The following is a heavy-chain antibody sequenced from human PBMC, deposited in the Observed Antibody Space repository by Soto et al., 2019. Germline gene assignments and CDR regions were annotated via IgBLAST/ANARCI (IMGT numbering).Heavy chain of an antibody. J-gene: IGHJ4*02. V-gene: IGHV3-30-3*01. CDR2: ILNDGSNK. CDR1: GFSFSTYA. D-gene: IGHD1-26*01. Sequence: QVQLVESGGGVVQPGRSLRLSCAASGFSFSTYAMHWVRQAPGKGLEWVAIILNDGSNKYYADSVKGRLTISRDNSKNTLYLQMNSLREEDTAMYYWAREGIVGATRGYYFDYWGQGTLVTVSS. CDR3: AREGIVGATRGYYFDY.